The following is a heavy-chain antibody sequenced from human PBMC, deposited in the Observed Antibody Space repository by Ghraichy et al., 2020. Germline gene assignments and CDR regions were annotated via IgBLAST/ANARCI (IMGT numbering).Heavy chain of an antibody. D-gene: IGHD4-17*01. CDR1: GGSIINYY. CDR3: ARLSGDPWI. CDR2: ISYSGST. V-gene: IGHV4-59*01. J-gene: IGHJ4*02. Sequence: SETLSLICTVSGGSIINYYWSWIRQPPGKGLEWIGYISYSGSTDYNPSLKSRVTISVDTSKNQFSLKLSSVTAADTAVYYCARLSGDPWIWGQGTLVTVSS.